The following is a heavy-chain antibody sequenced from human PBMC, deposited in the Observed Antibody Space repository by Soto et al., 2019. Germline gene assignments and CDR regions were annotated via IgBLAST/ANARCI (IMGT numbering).Heavy chain of an antibody. Sequence: QVQLVESGGGVVQPGRSLRLSCAASGFTFSSYAMHWVRQAPGKGLEWVAVISYDGSNKYYADSVKGRFTISRDNSKNTLYLQMNSLRAEDTAVYYCARSLGYCSGGSCYYFDYGGQGTLVTVSS. CDR3: ARSLGYCSGGSCYYFDY. CDR2: ISYDGSNK. J-gene: IGHJ4*02. V-gene: IGHV3-30-3*01. CDR1: GFTFSSYA. D-gene: IGHD2-15*01.